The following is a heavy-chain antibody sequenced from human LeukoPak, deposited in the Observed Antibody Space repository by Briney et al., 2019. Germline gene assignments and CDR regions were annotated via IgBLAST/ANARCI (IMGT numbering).Heavy chain of an antibody. CDR1: GFTFSSYG. CDR2: INTFGNII. V-gene: IGHV3-48*04. D-gene: IGHD3-16*01. CDR3: ARDDGD. Sequence: GGSLRLSCAASGFTFSSYGMNWVRHAPGKGLEWVSYINTFGNIIYYADSVKGRFTVSRDNAKNSLYLQMNSLRAEDTALYHCARDDGDWGQGTLVTVSS. J-gene: IGHJ4*02.